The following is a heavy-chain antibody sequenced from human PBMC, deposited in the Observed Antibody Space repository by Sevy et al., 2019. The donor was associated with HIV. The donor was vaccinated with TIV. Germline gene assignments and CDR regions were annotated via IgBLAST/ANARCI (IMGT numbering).Heavy chain of an antibody. Sequence: GGSLRLSCAASGISFSNYWMSWVRQAPGKGLEWVANINQDGSEKKFVGSVKGRFTISRDNVKNSVYLQMNSLTAEDTAVYYCARDRWAKYPEDGFDIWGQGTMVTVSS. CDR2: INQDGSEK. CDR3: ARDRWAKYPEDGFDI. CDR1: GISFSNYW. J-gene: IGHJ3*02. V-gene: IGHV3-7*01.